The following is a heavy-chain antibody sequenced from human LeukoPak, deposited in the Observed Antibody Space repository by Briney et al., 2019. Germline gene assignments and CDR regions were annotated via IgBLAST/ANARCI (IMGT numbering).Heavy chain of an antibody. Sequence: GGSLRLSCAASGFTFSDNWITWVRQAPGKGLDCVANIKQDGREKYYVDSVKGRFTISRDNAQNSLYLQKNTLRAEDTALYYCARDGGHGDYNYYWGQGTLVTVSS. CDR2: IKQDGREK. V-gene: IGHV3-7*01. D-gene: IGHD3-9*01. J-gene: IGHJ4*02. CDR3: ARDGGHGDYNYY. CDR1: GFTFSDNW.